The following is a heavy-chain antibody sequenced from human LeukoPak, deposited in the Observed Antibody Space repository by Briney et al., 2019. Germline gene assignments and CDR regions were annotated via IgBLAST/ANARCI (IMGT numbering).Heavy chain of an antibody. CDR1: GFTFSSYA. Sequence: PGGSLRLSCAASGFTFSSYAMHWVRQAPGKGLEWVAVISYDGSNKYYADSVKGRFTISRDNSKNTLYLQMNSLRAEDTAVYYCARDLEADYYDSSGYGYWGQGTLVTVSS. J-gene: IGHJ4*02. CDR2: ISYDGSNK. CDR3: ARDLEADYYDSSGYGY. D-gene: IGHD3-22*01. V-gene: IGHV3-30-3*01.